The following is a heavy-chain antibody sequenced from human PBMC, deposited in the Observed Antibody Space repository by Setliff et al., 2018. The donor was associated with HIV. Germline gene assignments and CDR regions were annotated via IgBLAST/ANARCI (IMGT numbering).Heavy chain of an antibody. J-gene: IGHJ6*03. CDR2: IYYSGST. CDR1: GGSISSSSYY. D-gene: IGHD6-13*01. CDR3: VGSTIAAAVYYYYYYMDV. Sequence: KTSETLSLTCTVSGGSISSSSYYWGWIRQPPGKGLEWIGSIYYSGSTYANPSLKSRVTISVDTSKNQFSLNLSSVTAADTAVYYCVGSTIAAAVYYYYYYMDVWGKGTTVTVS. V-gene: IGHV4-39*01.